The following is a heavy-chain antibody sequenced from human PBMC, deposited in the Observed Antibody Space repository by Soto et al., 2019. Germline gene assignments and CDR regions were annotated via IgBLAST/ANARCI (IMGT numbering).Heavy chain of an antibody. Sequence: SETLSLTCAVSGGSISSGGYSWSWIRQPPGKGLEWIGYSYYSGSTNYNPSLKSRVTISVDTSKNQFSLKLSSVTAADTAVYYCARIKGYCSGGSCYSGIWFDPWGQGTLVTVSS. V-gene: IGHV4-61*08. J-gene: IGHJ5*02. D-gene: IGHD2-15*01. CDR2: SYYSGST. CDR1: GGSISSGGYS. CDR3: ARIKGYCSGGSCYSGIWFDP.